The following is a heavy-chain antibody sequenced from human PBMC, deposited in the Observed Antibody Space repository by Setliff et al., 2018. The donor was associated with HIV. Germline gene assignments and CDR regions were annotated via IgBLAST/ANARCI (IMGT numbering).Heavy chain of an antibody. CDR2: IFYTGST. CDR3: ARFVISGYYYHYFDL. CDR1: GGSFSGYY. D-gene: IGHD3-22*01. Sequence: SETLSLTCAVYGGSFSGYYWSWIRQPPGKGLEWIGNIFYTGSTTYNASLKSRVIISLDTSKNHLSLKLRSVTAADTAVYYCARFVISGYYYHYFDLWGHGTLVTVSS. V-gene: IGHV4-34*11. J-gene: IGHJ2*01.